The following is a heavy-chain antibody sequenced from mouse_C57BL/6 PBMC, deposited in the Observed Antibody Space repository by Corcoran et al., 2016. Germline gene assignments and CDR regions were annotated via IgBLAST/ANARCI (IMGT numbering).Heavy chain of an antibody. Sequence: EVQLQQSGPELVKPGASVKISCKASGYTFTDYYMNWVKQSHGKSLEWIGDINPNNGGTIYKQKFKGKATLTVDKYSSTAYMELRSLTSEETAVYYCARAGSSSWFAYWGQGTLVTVSA. CDR1: GYTFTDYY. CDR2: INPNNGGT. V-gene: IGHV1-26*01. CDR3: ARAGSSSWFAY. J-gene: IGHJ3*01. D-gene: IGHD1-1*01.